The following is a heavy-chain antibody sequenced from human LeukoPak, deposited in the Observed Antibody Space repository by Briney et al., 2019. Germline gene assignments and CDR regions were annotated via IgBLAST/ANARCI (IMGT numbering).Heavy chain of an antibody. Sequence: SETLSLTCTVSGGSISSGGYYWSWTRQHPGKGLEWIGYIYYSGSTYYNPSLKSRVTISVDTSKNQFSLKLSSVTAADTAVYYCARTTYSGSYYDEKFYIDYWGQGTLVTVSS. CDR3: ARTTYSGSYYDEKFYIDY. CDR1: GGSISSGGYY. V-gene: IGHV4-31*03. J-gene: IGHJ4*02. CDR2: IYYSGST. D-gene: IGHD3-10*01.